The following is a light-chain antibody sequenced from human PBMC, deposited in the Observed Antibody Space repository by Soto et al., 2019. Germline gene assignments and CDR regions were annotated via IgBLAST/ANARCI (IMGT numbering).Light chain of an antibody. V-gene: IGKV3-20*01. J-gene: IGKJ1*01. CDR3: QQYVTSSPRT. CDR2: GIS. CDR1: HTISSSY. Sequence: EIVLTQSPGTLSLSPGERATLSCRASHTISSSYLAWYQQKPGQAPRLLMYGISRRAPGIPDRCSGSGAGTDFTLLITRLEPEDFAVYYCQQYVTSSPRTFGQGTKVEIK.